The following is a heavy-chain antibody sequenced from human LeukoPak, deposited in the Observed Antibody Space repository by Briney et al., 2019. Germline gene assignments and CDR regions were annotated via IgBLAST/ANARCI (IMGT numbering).Heavy chain of an antibody. V-gene: IGHV6-1*01. CDR3: VRGFYTMSV. D-gene: IGHD3-22*01. J-gene: IGHJ6*02. Sequence: SQTLSLTCDISGDSVSSNSASWTWIRQPPSRGLEWLGRTYYRSKWYNDYAVSVKSRITINPDTSRNHFSLQLSSVTPEDTAVYYCVRGFYTMSVWGQGTTVTVSS. CDR1: GDSVSSNSAS. CDR2: TYYRSKWYN.